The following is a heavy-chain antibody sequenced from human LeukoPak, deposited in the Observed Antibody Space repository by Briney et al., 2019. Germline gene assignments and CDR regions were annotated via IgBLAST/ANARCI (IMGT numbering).Heavy chain of an antibody. CDR2: INHSGST. CDR1: GGSFSGYY. Sequence: PSETLSLTCAVYGGSFSGYYWSWIRQPPGKGLEWIGEINHSGSTNYNPSLKSRVTISVDTSKNQFSLKLSSVTAADTAVYYCASRSSRHFGYWGQGTLVTVSS. CDR3: ASRSSRHFGY. J-gene: IGHJ4*02. D-gene: IGHD6-13*01. V-gene: IGHV4-34*01.